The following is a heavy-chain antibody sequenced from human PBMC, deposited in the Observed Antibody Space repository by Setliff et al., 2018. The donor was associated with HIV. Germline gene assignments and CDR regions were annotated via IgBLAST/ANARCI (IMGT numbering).Heavy chain of an antibody. CDR3: TREIRDGYPRSSN. CDR1: GFILRNYY. Sequence: GGSLRLSCAASGFILRNYYVDWVRQAPGKGLEWVGRIKSKTDGGTTDYAAPVKGRFTISGDDSKSTLYLQLTTLRTEDTGLYFCTREIRDGYPRSSNWGQGTLVTVSS. CDR2: IKSKTDGGTT. V-gene: IGHV3-15*07. D-gene: IGHD3-10*01. J-gene: IGHJ4*02.